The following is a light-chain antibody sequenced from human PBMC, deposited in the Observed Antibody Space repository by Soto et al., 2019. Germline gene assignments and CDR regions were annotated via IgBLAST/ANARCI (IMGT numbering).Light chain of an antibody. CDR3: CSFAGSYTLYV. J-gene: IGLJ1*01. Sequence: QSALTQPRSVSGSPGQSVTISCTGTSSDVGGYDFVSWYQQHPAKAPKLIISDVTKRPSGVPDRFSGSKSGNTASLTISGLQAEDEADYYCCSFAGSYTLYVFGTGTKVTVL. CDR2: DVT. CDR1: SSDVGGYDF. V-gene: IGLV2-11*01.